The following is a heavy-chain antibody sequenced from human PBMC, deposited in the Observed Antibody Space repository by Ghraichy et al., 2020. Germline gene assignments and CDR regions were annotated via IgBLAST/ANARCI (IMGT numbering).Heavy chain of an antibody. CDR2: ISGNGYST. CDR1: GFTFSTYA. V-gene: IGHV3-23*01. CDR3: AKDSRLMDV. J-gene: IGHJ6*04. D-gene: IGHD5-12*01. Sequence: GESLNISYAASGFTFSTYAMSWVRQAPGKGLEWVSAISGNGYSTYYTDSVKGRFTISRDNSKNTLYLQMNSLRAEDTAAYYCAKDSRLMDVWGKGTTVTVSS.